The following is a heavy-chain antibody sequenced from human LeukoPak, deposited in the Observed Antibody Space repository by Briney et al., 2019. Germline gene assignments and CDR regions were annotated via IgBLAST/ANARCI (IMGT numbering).Heavy chain of an antibody. CDR2: LYSDGNT. Sequence: PGGSLRLSCGASGFTFSNYWMHWVRQAPGKGLEWVSVLYSDGNTKYADSVQGRFTISRDNSKNTLYLEMNSLSPDDTAVYYCARGVEPLAANTLAYWGQGTLVTVSS. V-gene: IGHV3-53*01. D-gene: IGHD1-14*01. J-gene: IGHJ4*02. CDR1: GFTFSNYW. CDR3: ARGVEPLAANTLAY.